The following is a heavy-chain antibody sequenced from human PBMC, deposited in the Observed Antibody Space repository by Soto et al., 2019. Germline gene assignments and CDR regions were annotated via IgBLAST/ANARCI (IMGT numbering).Heavy chain of an antibody. J-gene: IGHJ5*01. CDR1: GFPFSSYV. CDR3: AKARKYSSPYDS. CDR2: ISGGGSNT. V-gene: IGHV3-23*01. Sequence: EVQLLESGGGLVQRGGALRLSCAASGFPFSSYVMSWVRQAPGKGLEWVSGISGGGSNTFYADSVKGRFTISRDNSKNTLLLQMNSLGAEDTAVYYCAKARKYSSPYDSWGQGTLVTVSS. D-gene: IGHD6-19*01.